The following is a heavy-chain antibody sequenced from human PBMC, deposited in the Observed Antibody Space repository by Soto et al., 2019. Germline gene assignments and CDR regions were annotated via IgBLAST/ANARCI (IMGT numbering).Heavy chain of an antibody. CDR3: ARGGYSGYQLDY. D-gene: IGHD5-12*01. Sequence: EMQLVESGGGVVQPGGSLRLSCAASGFTFSSYWMHCVRQDPGKGLVWVSHINSDGSSTTYADSVKGRFTISRDNDKNTLYLQMNTLRAEDTAVYFCARGGYSGYQLDYWGQGTLVTVSS. V-gene: IGHV3-74*01. J-gene: IGHJ4*02. CDR1: GFTFSSYW. CDR2: INSDGSST.